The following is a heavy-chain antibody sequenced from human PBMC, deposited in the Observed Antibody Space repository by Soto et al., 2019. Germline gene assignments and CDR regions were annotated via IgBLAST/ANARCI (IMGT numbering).Heavy chain of an antibody. CDR3: ARDRGPNTPDY. Sequence: EVQVVESGGGLVQPGGSLRLSCAVSGFTFSNYWITWVRQAPGKGLEWVAYMNQDGSQIYYVDSLRGRFTISRDNAKNSLYLQMNSLRVDDTAVYYCARDRGPNTPDYWGQGTLVTVSS. V-gene: IGHV3-7*01. CDR1: GFTFSNYW. CDR2: MNQDGSQI. J-gene: IGHJ4*02. D-gene: IGHD2-2*02.